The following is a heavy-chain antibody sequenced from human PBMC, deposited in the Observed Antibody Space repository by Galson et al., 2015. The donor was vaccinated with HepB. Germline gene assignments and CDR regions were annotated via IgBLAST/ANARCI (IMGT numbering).Heavy chain of an antibody. J-gene: IGHJ4*02. CDR1: GFNVSSDY. CDR2: IYSDGST. V-gene: IGHV3-66*02. D-gene: IGHD6-19*01. Sequence: SLRLSCATSGFNVSSDYMTWVRQAPGKGLEWVSVIYSDGSTYYADSVMGRFTISRDNSQNTLYLQMNSLRSEDTAVFYCARVAVAGIYPDYWGQGTLVTVSS. CDR3: ARVAVAGIYPDY.